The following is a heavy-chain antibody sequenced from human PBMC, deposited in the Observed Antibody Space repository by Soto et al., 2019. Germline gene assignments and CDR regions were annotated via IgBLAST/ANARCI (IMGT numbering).Heavy chain of an antibody. CDR2: IKQDGSEK. D-gene: IGHD2-2*01. CDR3: ARDLGRSNRDAFDI. V-gene: IGHV3-7*03. Sequence: LRLSCAASGFTFSSYWMSWVRQAPGKGLEWVANIKQDGSEKYYVDSVKGRFTISRDNAKNSLYLQMNSLRAEDTAVYYCARDLGRSNRDAFDIWGQGTMVTVSS. J-gene: IGHJ3*02. CDR1: GFTFSSYW.